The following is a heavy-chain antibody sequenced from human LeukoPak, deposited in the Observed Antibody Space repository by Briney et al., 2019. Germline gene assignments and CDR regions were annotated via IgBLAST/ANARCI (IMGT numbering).Heavy chain of an antibody. CDR1: GFTFSSYR. V-gene: IGHV3-48*01. J-gene: IGHJ6*03. CDR3: ARAGVWYYMDV. D-gene: IGHD3-16*01. Sequence: GGSLRLSCAASGFTFSSYRMNWVRLAPGKGLEWVSYINNSSSTIYYADSVKGRFTISRDNAKNSLYLQMNSLRAEDTAVYYCARAGVWYYMDVWGKGTTVTVSS. CDR2: INNSSSTI.